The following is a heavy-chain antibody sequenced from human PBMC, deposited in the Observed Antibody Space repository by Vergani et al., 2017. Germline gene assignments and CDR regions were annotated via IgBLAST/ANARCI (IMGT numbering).Heavy chain of an antibody. Sequence: QVQLVQSGAEVKKPGASVKVSCRASGYSFSSYDISWVRQATGQGLEWMGWMNPNSGTTGYAQKFQGRVTITADESTSTAYMELSSLRSEDTAVYYCARGYYYDSSGYREGIFDYWGQGTLVTVSS. CDR2: MNPNSGTT. J-gene: IGHJ4*02. CDR1: GYSFSSYD. D-gene: IGHD3-22*01. CDR3: ARGYYYDSSGYREGIFDY. V-gene: IGHV1-8*01.